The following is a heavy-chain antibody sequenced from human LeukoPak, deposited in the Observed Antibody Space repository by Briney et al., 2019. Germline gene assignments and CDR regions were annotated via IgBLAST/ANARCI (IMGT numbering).Heavy chain of an antibody. CDR1: GGSFSGYY. CDR2: INHSGST. CDR3: ARGLPRNDFWSGFATYWFDP. V-gene: IGHV4-34*01. Sequence: PSETLSLTCAVYGGSFSGYYWSWIRQPPGKGLEWIGEINHSGSTNYNPSLRSRVTISVDRPKKQFSLRLSSVNVADTAVYYCARGLPRNDFWSGFATYWFDPWGRGTLVTVSS. J-gene: IGHJ5*02. D-gene: IGHD3-3*01.